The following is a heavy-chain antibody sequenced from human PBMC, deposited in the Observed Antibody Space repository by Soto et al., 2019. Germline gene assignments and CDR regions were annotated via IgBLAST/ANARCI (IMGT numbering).Heavy chain of an antibody. V-gene: IGHV3-11*01. CDR3: ARAFWWGGAAAGRVDY. D-gene: IGHD6-13*01. CDR1: GFTFSDYY. J-gene: IGHJ4*02. CDR2: ISSSGSTI. Sequence: QVQLVESGGGLVKPGGSLRLSCEASGFTFSDYYMSWIRQAPGKGLEWVSYISSSGSTIYYADSVKGRFTISRDNSKNPRYLQMNSLRAEEQAVYYGARAFWWGGAAAGRVDYWGQGTLVTVSS.